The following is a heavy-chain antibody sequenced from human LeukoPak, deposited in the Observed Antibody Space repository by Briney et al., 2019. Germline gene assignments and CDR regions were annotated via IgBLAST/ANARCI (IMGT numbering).Heavy chain of an antibody. J-gene: IGHJ6*03. V-gene: IGHV1-46*01. Sequence: ASVRVSCKASGYTFTSYYMHWVRQAPGQGLEWMGISNPSGGSTRYAQKFRGRVTMTRDMSTSTVYMELSSLRSEDTAVYYCARDGDYSYDPEYYYYYYMDVWGKGTTVTVSS. CDR2: SNPSGGST. D-gene: IGHD5-18*01. CDR3: ARDGDYSYDPEYYYYYYMDV. CDR1: GYTFTSYY.